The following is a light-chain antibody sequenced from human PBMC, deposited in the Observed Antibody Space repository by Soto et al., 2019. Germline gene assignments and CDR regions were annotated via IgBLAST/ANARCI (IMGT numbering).Light chain of an antibody. J-gene: IGKJ5*01. CDR2: GVS. CDR1: QGIRNS. Sequence: DIQMTQSPSSLSASVGDRVTITCRASQGIRNSLVWYQQKPGKAPKTLIYGVSSLQSGVPSKFSGSGSGTDFTLTISSLQPEDFATYYCQQYKSYPITFGQGTRLEIK. V-gene: IGKV1-16*02. CDR3: QQYKSYPIT.